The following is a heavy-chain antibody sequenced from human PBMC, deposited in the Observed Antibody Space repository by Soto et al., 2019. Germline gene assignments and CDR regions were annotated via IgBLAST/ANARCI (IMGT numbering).Heavy chain of an antibody. D-gene: IGHD6-6*01. CDR2: INHSGST. J-gene: IGHJ6*02. CDR1: GGSFSGYY. V-gene: IGHV4-34*01. Sequence: SETLSLTCAVYGGSFSGYYWSWIRQPPGKGLEWIGEINHSGSTNYNPSLKSRVTISVDTSKNQFSLKLSSVTAADTAVYYCARGLGIAARPGGGSRGYYYYGMDVWGQGNLGHRLL. CDR3: ARGLGIAARPGGGSRGYYYYGMDV.